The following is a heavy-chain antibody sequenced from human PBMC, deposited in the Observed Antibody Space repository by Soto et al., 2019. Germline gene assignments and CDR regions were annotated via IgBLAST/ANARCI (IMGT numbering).Heavy chain of an antibody. Sequence: GGSLRLSCAASGFTFSSYEMNWVRQAPGKGLEWVSYISSSGSTIYYADSVKGRFTISRDNAKNSLYLQMNSLRAEDTAVYYCARVSAGGYCTNGVCYIQNSGGFGYWGQGTLVTVSS. J-gene: IGHJ4*02. CDR3: ARVSAGGYCTNGVCYIQNSGGFGY. CDR1: GFTFSSYE. V-gene: IGHV3-48*03. D-gene: IGHD2-8*01. CDR2: ISSSGSTI.